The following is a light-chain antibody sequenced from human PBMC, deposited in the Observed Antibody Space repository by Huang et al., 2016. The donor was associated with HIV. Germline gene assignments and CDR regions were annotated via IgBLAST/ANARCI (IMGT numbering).Light chain of an antibody. Sequence: EIVMTQSPATLSVSPGERATLSCRATQTVSSDLAWYQQNPGQAPRLLIYGASTRATGIPARFSGSGSGTEFTLTINSLQSEDSAVYYCQQYSGWPLTFGGGTKVEIK. CDR3: QQYSGWPLT. CDR2: GAS. V-gene: IGKV3-15*01. J-gene: IGKJ4*01. CDR1: QTVSSD.